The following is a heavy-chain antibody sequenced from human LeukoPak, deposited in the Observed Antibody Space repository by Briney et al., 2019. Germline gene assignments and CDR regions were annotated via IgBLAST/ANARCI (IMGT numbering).Heavy chain of an antibody. CDR3: ARLFHYYDSSGYALDY. D-gene: IGHD3-22*01. CDR2: IIPIFGTA. Sequence: SVKVSCKASGGTFSSYAISWVRQAPGQGLEWMGGIIPIFGTANYAQKFQGRVTITADESTSTAYMELSSLRSEDTAVYYCARLFHYYDSSGYALDYWGQGTLVTVSS. V-gene: IGHV1-69*01. CDR1: GGTFSSYA. J-gene: IGHJ4*02.